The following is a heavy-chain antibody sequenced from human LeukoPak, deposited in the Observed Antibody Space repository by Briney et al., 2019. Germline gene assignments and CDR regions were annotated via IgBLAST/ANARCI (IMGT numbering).Heavy chain of an antibody. CDR2: IWDDGNNK. Sequence: GGSLRLSCAASGFSFSNHGMHWVRQAPGKRLEWVAVIWDDGNNKRYANSVDGRFTISRDNSENTLYLQMNGLTAEDTAMYYCARDSYQDYYGRFDPWGQGTLVIVSS. CDR3: ARDSYQDYYGRFDP. CDR1: GFSFSNHG. V-gene: IGHV3-33*01. J-gene: IGHJ5*02. D-gene: IGHD3-10*01.